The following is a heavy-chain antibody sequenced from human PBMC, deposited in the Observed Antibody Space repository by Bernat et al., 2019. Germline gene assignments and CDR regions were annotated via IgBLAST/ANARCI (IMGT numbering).Heavy chain of an antibody. CDR1: GFTLGNYA. J-gene: IGHJ6*03. CDR2: ISGDGDGT. V-gene: IGHV3-43*02. D-gene: IGHD3-16*01. CDR3: AKGETYYYYYMDV. Sequence: EVQLVESGGGVVQPGGSLRLSCAASGFTLGNYAMHWVRQAPGKGLEWVSLISGDGDGTYYAYSVKGRFTISREKSKKSMDLQMNILSMKDNDMYYCAKGETYYYYYMDVWGKGTTVTVSS.